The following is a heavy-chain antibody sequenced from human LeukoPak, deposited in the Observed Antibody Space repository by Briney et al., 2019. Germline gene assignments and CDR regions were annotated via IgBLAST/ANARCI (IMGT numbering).Heavy chain of an antibody. Sequence: SETLSLTCTVSGGSISSYYWSWIRQPPGKGLEWIGNINYSGSTYYNPSVKSRVTLSVDVSKNRFSLNLTSVTAADTALYFCARTHFDSLGWFDPWGQGIQVIVSS. CDR2: INYSGST. D-gene: IGHD3-9*01. J-gene: IGHJ5*02. V-gene: IGHV4-59*04. CDR3: ARTHFDSLGWFDP. CDR1: GGSISSYY.